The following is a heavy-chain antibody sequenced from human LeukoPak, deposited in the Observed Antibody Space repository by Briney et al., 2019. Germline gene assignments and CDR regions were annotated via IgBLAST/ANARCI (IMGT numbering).Heavy chain of an antibody. D-gene: IGHD6-19*01. CDR3: ARESWIGSGWYWFDP. J-gene: IGHJ5*02. CDR1: GYTFTSYD. V-gene: IGHV1-8*01. CDR2: MNPNSGNT. Sequence: ASVKVSCKASGYTFTSYDINWVRQATGQGLEWKGWMNPNSGNTGYAQKFQGRVTMTRNTSISTAYMELSSLRSEDTAVYYCARESWIGSGWYWFDPWGQGTLVTVSS.